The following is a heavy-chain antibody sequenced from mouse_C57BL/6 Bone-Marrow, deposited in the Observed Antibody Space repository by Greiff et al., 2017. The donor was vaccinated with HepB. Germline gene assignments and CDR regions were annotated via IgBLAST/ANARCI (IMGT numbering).Heavy chain of an antibody. CDR1: GYSFTNGYLW. Sequence: ESGPALVKPSQTVSLSCTVTGYSFTNGYLWWFWLRQVSGSKLEWIVYISSSGSTYSNPSLKSRISITRDTSKNQLFLQLHSVTTEDIATYYCARDYGSSPYYYAMDYWGQGTSVTVSS. CDR2: ISSSGST. V-gene: IGHV3-4*01. CDR3: ARDYGSSPYYYAMDY. J-gene: IGHJ4*01. D-gene: IGHD1-1*01.